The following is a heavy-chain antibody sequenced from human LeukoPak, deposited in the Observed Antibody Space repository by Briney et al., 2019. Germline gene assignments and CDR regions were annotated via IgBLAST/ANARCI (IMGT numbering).Heavy chain of an antibody. J-gene: IGHJ4*02. CDR1: GYTFSSYA. V-gene: IGHV1-3*01. CDR3: ARAAEGYSYGTWFDY. CDR2: INAGSGNT. Sequence: ASVKVSCKASGYTFSSYAIHWVRQAPGQRLEWMGWINAGSGNTKYSEEFQGRVTITRDTSASTAYMELSSLRSEDTAVYYCARAAEGYSYGTWFDYWGQGTLVTVSS. D-gene: IGHD5-18*01.